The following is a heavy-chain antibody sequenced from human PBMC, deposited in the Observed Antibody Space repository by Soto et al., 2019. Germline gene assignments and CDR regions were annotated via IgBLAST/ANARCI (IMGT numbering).Heavy chain of an antibody. CDR3: ATIYCSGGSCSIDGNLDY. CDR1: GGSISSSNW. Sequence: QVQLQESGPGLVKPSGTLSLTYAVSGGSISSSNWWSWVRQPPGKGLDWIGEIYHSGSTNYNPSLKSRVTISVDKSMNQFSLKLSSVTAADTAVYYCATIYCSGGSCSIDGNLDYWGKGTLVTVSS. J-gene: IGHJ4*02. V-gene: IGHV4-4*02. D-gene: IGHD2-15*01. CDR2: IYHSGST.